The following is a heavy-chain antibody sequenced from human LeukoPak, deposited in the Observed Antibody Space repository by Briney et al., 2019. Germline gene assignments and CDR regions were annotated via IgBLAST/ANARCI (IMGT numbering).Heavy chain of an antibody. Sequence: SETLSLTCTVSGGSISSYYWSWIRQPPGKGLEWIGYIYYSGSTNYNPSLKSRVTISVDTSKNQFSLKLSSVTAADTAVYYCARFGSSSWYGAYFDYWGQGTLVTVSS. J-gene: IGHJ4*02. D-gene: IGHD6-13*01. CDR2: IYYSGST. CDR3: ARFGSSSWYGAYFDY. V-gene: IGHV4-59*08. CDR1: GGSISSYY.